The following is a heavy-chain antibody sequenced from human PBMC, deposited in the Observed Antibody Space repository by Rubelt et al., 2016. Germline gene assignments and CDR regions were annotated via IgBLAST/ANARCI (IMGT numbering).Heavy chain of an antibody. CDR1: GFSLSTSGVG. CDR2: IFLDDDQ. CDR3: AHSYYYGSGLRTYYFDY. J-gene: IGHJ4*02. D-gene: IGHD3-10*01. V-gene: IGHV2-5*02. Sequence: QITLKESGPTLVKPTQTLTLTCTFSGFSLSTSGVGVGWIRQPPGKALEWLALIFLDDDQRYSPSLKSRLTITQDTPKNQVGLTITNMDPVDTATYYCAHSYYYGSGLRTYYFDYWGQGTLVTVSS.